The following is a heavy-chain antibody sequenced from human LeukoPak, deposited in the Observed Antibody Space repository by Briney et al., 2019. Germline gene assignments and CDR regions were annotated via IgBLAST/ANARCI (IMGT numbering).Heavy chain of an antibody. CDR3: ARDTPRPVPRGFEY. CDR1: GYTFTGHY. Sequence: ASVKVSCKASGYTFTGHYMHWVRQAPAQGLEWMGWINPNSGGTNYAQKFQGRVTMTRDTSISTAYMELSRLRSDDTAVYYCARDTPRPVPRGFEYWGQGTLVTVSS. CDR2: INPNSGGT. V-gene: IGHV1-2*02. J-gene: IGHJ4*02.